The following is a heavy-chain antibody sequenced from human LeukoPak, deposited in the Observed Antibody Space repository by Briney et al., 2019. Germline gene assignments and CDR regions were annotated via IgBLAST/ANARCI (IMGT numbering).Heavy chain of an antibody. D-gene: IGHD1-26*01. J-gene: IGHJ6*02. Sequence: ASVKVSCKASGGTFSSYAISWVRQAPGQGLEWMGGIIPIFGTANYAQKFQGRVTITTDESTSTAYMELSSLRSEDTAVYYCATSSGSYYGDYYYYYGMDVWGQGTTVTVSS. CDR2: IIPIFGTA. V-gene: IGHV1-69*05. CDR3: ATSSGSYYGDYYYYYGMDV. CDR1: GGTFSSYA.